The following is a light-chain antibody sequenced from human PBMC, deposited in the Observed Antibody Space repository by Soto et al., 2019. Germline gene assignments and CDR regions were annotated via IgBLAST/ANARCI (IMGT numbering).Light chain of an antibody. CDR2: GAS. CDR1: QTVNNNY. J-gene: IGKJ4*01. V-gene: IGKV3-20*01. CDR3: QQYGTSPPLT. Sequence: EIVLMQSPGTLSLSPGERATLSCRASQTVNNNYLAWYQQKPGQAPRLLIDGASSRATGIPDRFSGSGSGTDFTLTISRLEPEDFAVYYCQQYGTSPPLTFGGGTKVENK.